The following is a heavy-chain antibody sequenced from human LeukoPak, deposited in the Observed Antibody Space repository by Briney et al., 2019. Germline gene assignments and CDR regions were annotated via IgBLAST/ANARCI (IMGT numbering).Heavy chain of an antibody. V-gene: IGHV4-39*01. CDR1: GASISSSNYY. J-gene: IGHJ3*02. CDR2: IYYTGST. D-gene: IGHD2-15*01. Sequence: SETLSLTCSVSGASISSSNYYWGWIRQSPGKGLGWIGSIYYTGSTYYDPSLKSRVTMSVDTSKNQFSLKLSSVTAADTAVYYCARFLSDDDALVVVGAASDAFDIWGQGTMVTVSS. CDR3: ARFLSDDDALVVVGAASDAFDI.